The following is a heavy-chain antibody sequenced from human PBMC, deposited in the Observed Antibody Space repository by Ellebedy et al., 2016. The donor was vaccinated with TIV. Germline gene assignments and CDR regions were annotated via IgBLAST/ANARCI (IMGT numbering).Heavy chain of an antibody. J-gene: IGHJ6*02. CDR2: IYPGDSDT. V-gene: IGHV5-51*01. D-gene: IGHD3-10*01. CDR3: ALWFGPRKTRPALNYYYYYGMDV. Sequence: GESLKISCKGSGYSFTSYWIGWVRQMPGKGLEWMGIIYPGDSDTRYSPSFQGQVTISADKSISTAYLQWSSLKASDTAMYYCALWFGPRKTRPALNYYYYYGMDVWGQGTTVTVSS. CDR1: GYSFTSYW.